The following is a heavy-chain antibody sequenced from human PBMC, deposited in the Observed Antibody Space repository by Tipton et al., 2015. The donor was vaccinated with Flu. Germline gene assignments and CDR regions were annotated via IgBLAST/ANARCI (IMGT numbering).Heavy chain of an antibody. Sequence: SPRLSCAASGFIFSGSAMHWVRQASGKGLEWVGRIRSKANSYATAYAASVKGRFTISRDDSKNTAYLQMHSLKTEDTAVYYCTRRGRGVSYYYYGMDVWGQGTTVTVSS. J-gene: IGHJ6*02. CDR3: TRRGRGVSYYYYGMDV. CDR1: GFIFSGSA. D-gene: IGHD1-26*01. V-gene: IGHV3-73*01. CDR2: IRSKANSYAT.